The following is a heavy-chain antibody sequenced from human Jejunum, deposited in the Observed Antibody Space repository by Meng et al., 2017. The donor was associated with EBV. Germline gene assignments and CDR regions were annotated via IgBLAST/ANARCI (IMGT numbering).Heavy chain of an antibody. V-gene: IGHV3-23*04. Sequence: QLVGAGGGSVQPGGSLRLSCAASGFTFSSYAMTWVRQAPGKGLEWLSTFSGSGGPTYYADSVRGRFTISRDNSKTTLYLQMNTLRAEDTAVYYCAKDVVGATDFWGQGTLVTVSS. CDR3: AKDVVGATDF. CDR2: FSGSGGPT. D-gene: IGHD1-26*01. J-gene: IGHJ4*02. CDR1: GFTFSSYA.